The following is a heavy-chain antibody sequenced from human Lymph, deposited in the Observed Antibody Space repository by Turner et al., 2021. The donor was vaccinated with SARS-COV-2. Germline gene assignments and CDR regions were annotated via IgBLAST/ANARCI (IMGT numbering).Heavy chain of an antibody. J-gene: IGHJ5*02. Sequence: QVELVQSEAVVKKPGFSQTVSCKASGGTFSSYAINWVRQAPGQGLEWMGRIMPILGIANYAQKFQGRVTITADKSTSTAYMELSSLRYEDRAVYYCARGRLDSFGGGYYSWFDPWGQGTLVTVSS. V-gene: IGHV1-69*04. CDR2: IMPILGIA. CDR1: GGTFSSYA. D-gene: IGHD1-26*01. CDR3: ARGRLDSFGGGYYSWFDP.